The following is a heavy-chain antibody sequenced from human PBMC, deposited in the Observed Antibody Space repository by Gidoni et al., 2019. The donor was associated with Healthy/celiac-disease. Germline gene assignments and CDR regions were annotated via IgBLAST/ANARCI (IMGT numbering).Heavy chain of an antibody. D-gene: IGHD6-13*01. CDR3: AKDLRYSSSWYGGNWFDP. Sequence: EVQLLESGGGLVQPGGSLRLSCAASGFTFSSYAMSWVLQAPGKGLEWVSAISGSGGSTYYADSVKGRFTISRDNSKNTLYLQMNSLRAEDTAVYYCAKDLRYSSSWYGGNWFDPWGQGTLVTVSS. CDR2: ISGSGGST. V-gene: IGHV3-23*01. CDR1: GFTFSSYA. J-gene: IGHJ5*02.